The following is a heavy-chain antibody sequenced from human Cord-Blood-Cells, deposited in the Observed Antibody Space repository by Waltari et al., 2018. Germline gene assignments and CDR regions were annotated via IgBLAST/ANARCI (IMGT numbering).Heavy chain of an antibody. CDR3: AKVVLLWFSESELDY. V-gene: IGHV3-23*01. CDR1: GFTFRSYV. Sequence: EVQLLESGGGLVQPGGSLRLSCAASGFTFRSYVMSWVRQAPGKGLGWVSAISGSGGSTYDADSAKGRFTISRDTSKNTLYLQMNSLRAEDTAVYYCAKVVLLWFSESELDYWGQGTLVTVSS. J-gene: IGHJ4*02. D-gene: IGHD3-10*01. CDR2: ISGSGGST.